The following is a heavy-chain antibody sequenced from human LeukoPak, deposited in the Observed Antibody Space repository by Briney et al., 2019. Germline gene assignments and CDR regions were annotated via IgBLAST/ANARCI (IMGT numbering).Heavy chain of an antibody. Sequence: GGSLRLSCAASGFTFSSYGMHWVRQAPGKGLEWVAVISYDGSNKYYADSVKGRFTISRDNSKNTLYLQMNSLRAEDTAVYYCAKDSHSAQVKHTQPLDYWGQGTLVTVSS. CDR3: AKDSHSAQVKHTQPLDY. J-gene: IGHJ4*02. CDR1: GFTFSSYG. CDR2: ISYDGSNK. D-gene: IGHD1-14*01. V-gene: IGHV3-30*18.